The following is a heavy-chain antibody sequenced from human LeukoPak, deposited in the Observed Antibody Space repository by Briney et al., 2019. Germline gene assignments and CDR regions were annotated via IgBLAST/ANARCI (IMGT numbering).Heavy chain of an antibody. CDR2: VYASGAT. Sequence: SETLSLTCTVAGGSITNYYWSWIRQPPGEGLEWIGYVYASGATNSNPSLKSRVTISVDTSKNQFSLKLSSVTAADTAVYYCARHGKGVTYFYTFDIWGQGTVVAVSS. CDR3: ARHGKGVTYFYTFDI. V-gene: IGHV4-59*08. J-gene: IGHJ3*02. D-gene: IGHD2/OR15-2a*01. CDR1: GGSITNYY.